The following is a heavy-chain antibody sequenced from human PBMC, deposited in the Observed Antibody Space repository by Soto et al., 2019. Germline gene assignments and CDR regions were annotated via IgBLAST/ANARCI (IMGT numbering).Heavy chain of an antibody. V-gene: IGHV1-18*01. D-gene: IGHD3-3*01. J-gene: IGHJ4*02. CDR1: GYSFSTFG. Sequence: VASVKVSCKASGYSFSTFGIAWVRQAPGQGLEWMGWISAYNGNTNYAQHLQGRVTMTADTSTSTAYMDLRSLSSDDTAVYYCARTPKRIFGVVKRYYFAYWGQGTLVTVSS. CDR2: ISAYNGNT. CDR3: ARTPKRIFGVVKRYYFAY.